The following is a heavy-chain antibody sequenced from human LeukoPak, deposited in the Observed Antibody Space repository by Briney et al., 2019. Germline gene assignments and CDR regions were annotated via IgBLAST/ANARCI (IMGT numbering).Heavy chain of an antibody. V-gene: IGHV1-3*04. D-gene: IGHD6-13*01. CDR1: GYTFTNHA. CDR2: IDTANGNT. CDR3: ARPGASSPGNWFAS. Sequence: ASANVSCKASGYTFTNHAMHWVRQAPGQGLEWMGWIDTANGNTKYLQKFQGRVTITRDTSARIVYMELSSLRFEDTALYYCARPGASSPGNWFASWGQGSLVTVSS. J-gene: IGHJ5*01.